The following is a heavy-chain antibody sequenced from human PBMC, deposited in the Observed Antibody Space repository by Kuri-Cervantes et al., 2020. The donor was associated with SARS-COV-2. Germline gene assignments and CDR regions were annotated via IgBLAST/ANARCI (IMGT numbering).Heavy chain of an antibody. Sequence: ASVKVSCKASGYTFTSYGISWVRQAPGQGLEWMGWISAYNGNTNYAQKLQGRVTMTTDTSTSTAYMELRSLRSDDTAVYYCARTDIVLMVYAIFREDYWGQGTLVTVSS. D-gene: IGHD2-8*01. CDR1: GYTFTSYG. CDR3: ARTDIVLMVYAIFREDY. CDR2: ISAYNGNT. V-gene: IGHV1-18*01. J-gene: IGHJ4*02.